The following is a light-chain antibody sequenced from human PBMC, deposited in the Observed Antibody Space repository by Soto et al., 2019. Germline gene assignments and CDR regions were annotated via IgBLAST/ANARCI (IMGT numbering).Light chain of an antibody. J-gene: IGKJ4*01. CDR3: QQYGSSPLT. CDR1: QSVSRY. V-gene: IGKV3-20*01. Sequence: EIVLTQSPGTLSLSPGEGATLSCRASQSVSRYLAWYQQKVGQAPRLLIYGASSRATGTPARFSGGGSGTDFTLTINRLEAEYFAVYFCQQYGSSPLTFGGGTKVEIK. CDR2: GAS.